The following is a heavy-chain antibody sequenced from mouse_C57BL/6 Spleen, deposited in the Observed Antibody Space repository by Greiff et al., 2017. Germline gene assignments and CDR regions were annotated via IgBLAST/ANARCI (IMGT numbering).Heavy chain of an antibody. J-gene: IGHJ4*01. V-gene: IGHV1-59*01. CDR1: GYTFTSYW. Sequence: QVQLQQPGAELVRPGTSVKLSCKASGYTFTSYWMHWVKQRPGQGLEWIGVIDPSDSYTNYNQKFKGKATLTVDTSSSTAYMQLSSLTSEDSAVYYCARSSPYYAMDYWGQGTSVTVS. D-gene: IGHD6-2*01. CDR3: ARSSPYYAMDY. CDR2: IDPSDSYT.